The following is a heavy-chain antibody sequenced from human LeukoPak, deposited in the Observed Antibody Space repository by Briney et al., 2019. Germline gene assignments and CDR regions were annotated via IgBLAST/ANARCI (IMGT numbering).Heavy chain of an antibody. CDR1: GGTFSSYA. CDR2: IIPIFGTA. CDR3: ARDASLYCSGDSCYWAFDR. J-gene: IGHJ5*02. D-gene: IGHD2-15*01. V-gene: IGHV1-69*05. Sequence: SVKVSCKASGGTFSSYAISWVRQAPGQGLEWMGRIIPIFGTANYAQKFQGRVTITTDESTSTAYMELSSLRSEDTAVYYCARDASLYCSGDSCYWAFDRWGQGTLVTVSS.